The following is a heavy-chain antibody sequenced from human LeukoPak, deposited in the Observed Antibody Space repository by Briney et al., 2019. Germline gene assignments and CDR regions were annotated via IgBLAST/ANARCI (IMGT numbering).Heavy chain of an antibody. CDR1: GYTFTSYD. V-gene: IGHV1-8*01. J-gene: IGHJ4*02. CDR2: MNPNSGDT. Sequence: ASVKVSCKASGYTFTSYDINWVRQATGQGLEWMGWMNPNSGDTGYAQKFQGRVTMTRNTSISTAYMELSSLRSEDTAVYYCARGSIAVAGTVDYWGQGTLVTVSS. D-gene: IGHD6-19*01. CDR3: ARGSIAVAGTVDY.